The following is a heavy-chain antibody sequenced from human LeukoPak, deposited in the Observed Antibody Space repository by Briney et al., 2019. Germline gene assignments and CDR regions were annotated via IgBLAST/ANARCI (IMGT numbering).Heavy chain of an antibody. CDR1: GGSISSGGYY. V-gene: IGHV4-30-2*02. J-gene: IGHJ4*02. D-gene: IGHD3-10*01. Sequence: TLSLTCTVSGGSISSGGYYWSWIRQPPGKGLEWIGYIYHSGSTYYNPSLKSRVTISVDRSKNQFSLKLNSVTAADTAVYYCAGSGGLSIDYWGQGTLVTVSS. CDR3: AGSGGLSIDY. CDR2: IYHSGST.